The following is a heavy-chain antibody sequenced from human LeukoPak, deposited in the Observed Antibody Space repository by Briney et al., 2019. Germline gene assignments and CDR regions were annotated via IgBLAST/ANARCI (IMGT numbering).Heavy chain of an antibody. J-gene: IGHJ4*02. D-gene: IGHD6-19*01. CDR3: AREAAVAGIYFDS. V-gene: IGHV3-74*01. Sequence: PGGSRRLSCVASGFTFSTYWMHWVRQAPGKGLVWVSRISYDGSSTNYADSVKGRFSISRDNAKNTVYLQMNSLRAEDTAVYYCAREAAVAGIYFDSWGQGTLVTVSS. CDR1: GFTFSTYW. CDR2: ISYDGSST.